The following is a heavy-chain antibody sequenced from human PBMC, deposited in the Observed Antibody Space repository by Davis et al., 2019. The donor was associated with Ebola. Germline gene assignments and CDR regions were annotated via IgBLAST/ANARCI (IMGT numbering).Heavy chain of an antibody. V-gene: IGHV1-46*01. CDR3: ARDRRITIFGVVTGFDF. D-gene: IGHD3-3*01. Sequence: ASVKVSCKASGYTFTSYYMHWVRQAPGQGLEWMGIINASGGRTTYAQKFQGRVTMSRDTSTNTVYMELSSLRSEDTAVYYCARDRRITIFGVVTGFDFWGQGTLVTVSS. CDR2: INASGGRT. J-gene: IGHJ4*02. CDR1: GYTFTSYY.